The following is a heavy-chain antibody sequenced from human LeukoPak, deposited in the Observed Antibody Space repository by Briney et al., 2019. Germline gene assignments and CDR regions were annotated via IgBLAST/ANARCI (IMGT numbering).Heavy chain of an antibody. D-gene: IGHD1-14*01. Sequence: GGSLRLSCAASGFTFSSYCIHWVRQAPGEGLGWVSRINIGGSDTIYAQSLQGRFTISRDNATKTVYLQMNRLRAEDTAVYFCARGDDHQGFDYWGQ. V-gene: IGHV3-74*01. CDR3: ARGDDHQGFDY. CDR1: GFTFSSYC. J-gene: IGHJ4*02. CDR2: INIGGSDT.